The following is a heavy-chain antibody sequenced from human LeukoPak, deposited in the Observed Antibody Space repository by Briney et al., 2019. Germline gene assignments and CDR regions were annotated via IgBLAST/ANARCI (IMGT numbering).Heavy chain of an antibody. J-gene: IGHJ2*01. CDR1: GFTFSSYW. D-gene: IGHD1-26*01. V-gene: IGHV3-21*04. CDR3: AKDRTVGASYWYFDL. CDR2: ISSSSSYI. Sequence: GGSLRLSCAVSGFTFSSYWMTWVRQAPGKGLEWVSSISSSSSYIYYADSVKGRFTISRDNAKNSLHLQMNSLRAEDTAIYYCAKDRTVGASYWYFDLWGRGTLVTVSS.